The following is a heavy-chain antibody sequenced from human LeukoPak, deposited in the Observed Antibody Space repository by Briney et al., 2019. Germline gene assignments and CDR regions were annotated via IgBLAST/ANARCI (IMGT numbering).Heavy chain of an antibody. Sequence: SETLSLTCTVSGGSISSYYWSWIRQPPGKGLEWIGYIYYSGSTNYNPSLKSRVTISVDTSKNQFSLKLSSVTAADTAVYYCARGACGRTSCAPDYWGQGTLVTVSS. J-gene: IGHJ4*02. D-gene: IGHD2-2*01. CDR2: IYYSGST. V-gene: IGHV4-59*01. CDR1: GGSISSYY. CDR3: ARGACGRTSCAPDY.